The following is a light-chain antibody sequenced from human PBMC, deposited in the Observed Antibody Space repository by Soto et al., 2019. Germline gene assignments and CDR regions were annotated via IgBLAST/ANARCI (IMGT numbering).Light chain of an antibody. Sequence: EIVMTQSPATLSVSPGERATLSCRASQSVSSNLAWYQQKPGQAPRLLIYGASTRATGIPARFSGSGSGTEFTPTISSLQSEDFAVYYCQQHNNWPLTFGGGTKVEIK. CDR2: GAS. J-gene: IGKJ4*01. V-gene: IGKV3-15*01. CDR1: QSVSSN. CDR3: QQHNNWPLT.